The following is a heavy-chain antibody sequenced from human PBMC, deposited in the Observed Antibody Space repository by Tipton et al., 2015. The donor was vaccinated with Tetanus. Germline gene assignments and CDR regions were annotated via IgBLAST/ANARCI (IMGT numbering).Heavy chain of an antibody. CDR1: GFTFSSYS. CDR3: ARGETLTMIVVTGPLDI. D-gene: IGHD3-22*01. J-gene: IGHJ3*02. V-gene: IGHV3-21*01. Sequence: SLRLSCAASGFTFSSYSMNWVRQAPGKGLEWVSSISSSSSYIYYADSVKGRFTISRDNAKNSLYLQMNSLRAEDTAVYYCARGETLTMIVVTGPLDIWGQGTMVTVSS. CDR2: ISSSSSYI.